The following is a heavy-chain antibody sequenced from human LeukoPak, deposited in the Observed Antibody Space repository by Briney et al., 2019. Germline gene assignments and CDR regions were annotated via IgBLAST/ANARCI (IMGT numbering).Heavy chain of an antibody. J-gene: IGHJ4*02. Sequence: ASVKVSCKSSGYTFTGHYMNWVRLAPGQGLEWMGWINPTGGTTYAQKFQERVTMNRDTSINTAYMELSGLRSDDTAVYYCARDLGWSSSHWGQGTLVTVSS. V-gene: IGHV1-2*02. CDR3: ARDLGWSSSH. CDR1: GYTFTGHY. D-gene: IGHD6-6*01. CDR2: INPTGGT.